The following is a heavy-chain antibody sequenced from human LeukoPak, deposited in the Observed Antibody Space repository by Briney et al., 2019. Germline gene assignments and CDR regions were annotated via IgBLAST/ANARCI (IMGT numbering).Heavy chain of an antibody. CDR2: IWYDGSNK. Sequence: GGSLRLSCAASGFTFSSYGMHWVRQAPGKGLEWVAVIWYDGSNKYYADSVKGRFTISRDNSKNTLYLQMNSLRAEDTAVYYCAKGGGYYDSSGYSYYFDYWGQGTLVAVSS. J-gene: IGHJ4*02. D-gene: IGHD3-22*01. V-gene: IGHV3-30*02. CDR3: AKGGGYYDSSGYSYYFDY. CDR1: GFTFSSYG.